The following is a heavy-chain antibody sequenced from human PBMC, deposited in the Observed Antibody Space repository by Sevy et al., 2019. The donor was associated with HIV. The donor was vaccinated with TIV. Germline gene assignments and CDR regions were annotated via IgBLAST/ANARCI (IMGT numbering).Heavy chain of an antibody. V-gene: IGHV1-46*01. CDR3: ARDSDNYDILTGYYPFDY. Sequence: ASVKVSCKASGYTFTSYYMHWVRQAPGQGLEWMVIINPSGGSTSYAQKFQGRVTMTRDTSTSTVYMELSSLRSEDTAVYYCARDSDNYDILTGYYPFDYWGQGTLVTVSS. CDR1: GYTFTSYY. CDR2: INPSGGST. D-gene: IGHD3-9*01. J-gene: IGHJ4*02.